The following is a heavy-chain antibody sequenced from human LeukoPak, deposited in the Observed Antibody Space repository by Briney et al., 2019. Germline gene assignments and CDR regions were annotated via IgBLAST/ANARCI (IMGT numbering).Heavy chain of an antibody. CDR3: ARATNWFDP. Sequence: SETLSLTCTVSGGSISSYYWTWIRQPPGKGLEWIGYIYYSGSTNYNPSLKSRVTISVDTSKNQFSLKLSSVTAADTAVYYCARATNWFDPWGQGTLVTVSS. J-gene: IGHJ5*02. D-gene: IGHD5-12*01. CDR2: IYYSGST. V-gene: IGHV4-59*08. CDR1: GGSISSYY.